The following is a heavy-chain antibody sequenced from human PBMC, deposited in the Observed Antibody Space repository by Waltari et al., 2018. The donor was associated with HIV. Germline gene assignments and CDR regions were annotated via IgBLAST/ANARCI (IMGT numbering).Heavy chain of an antibody. D-gene: IGHD2-2*01. CDR3: AREVIYCSSTSCEGSWFDP. J-gene: IGHJ5*02. Sequence: QVQLVQSGAEVKKPGASVKVSCKASGYTFTSYGISWVRQAPGHGLEWMGWISAYNGNTNYAQKLQGRVTMTTDTSTSTAYMELRSLRSDDTAVYYCAREVIYCSSTSCEGSWFDPWGQGTLVTVSS. CDR1: GYTFTSYG. CDR2: ISAYNGNT. V-gene: IGHV1-18*01.